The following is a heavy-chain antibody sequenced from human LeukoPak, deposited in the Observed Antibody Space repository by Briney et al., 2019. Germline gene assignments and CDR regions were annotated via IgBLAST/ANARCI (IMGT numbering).Heavy chain of an antibody. D-gene: IGHD6-13*01. CDR3: ARDTSTTWYFYAFDI. J-gene: IGHJ3*02. CDR1: GGSINSGNCY. V-gene: IGHV4-61*02. Sequence: SETLSLTCTVSGGSINSGNCYWSWIRQPAGKELEWIGRIYTSGSTNYNPSLKSRVTISVDTSKNQFSLKLSSVTAADTAVYYCARDTSTTWYFYAFDIWGQGTMVTVS. CDR2: IYTSGST.